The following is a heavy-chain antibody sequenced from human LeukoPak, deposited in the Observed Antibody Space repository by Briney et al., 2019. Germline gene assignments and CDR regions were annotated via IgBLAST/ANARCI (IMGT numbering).Heavy chain of an antibody. Sequence: GASVKVSCKASGGTFSSYAFSWVRQPPVQGLEWMGRIIPIFGIENYAQKFQGRVTITADKSTSTAYMELSSLRSEDTAVYYYAPQNTGPPRWLPFNPPPSWGQGTLVTVSS. J-gene: IGHJ4*02. CDR1: GGTFSSYA. V-gene: IGHV1-69*04. CDR3: APQNTGPPRWLPFNPPPS. D-gene: IGHD5-24*01. CDR2: IIPIFGIE.